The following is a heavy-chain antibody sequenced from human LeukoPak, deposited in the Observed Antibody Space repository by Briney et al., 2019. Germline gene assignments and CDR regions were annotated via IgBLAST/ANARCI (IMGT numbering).Heavy chain of an antibody. V-gene: IGHV4-39*02. CDR1: GGSISSSSYY. J-gene: IGHJ3*02. CDR3: AREIGSLIAVAGRGAFDI. Sequence: PSETLSLTCTVSGGSISSSSYYWGWIRQPPGKGLEWIGSIYYSGSTYYNPSLKSRVTISVDTSKNQFSLKLSSVTAADTAVYYCAREIGSLIAVAGRGAFDIWGQGTMVTVSS. D-gene: IGHD6-19*01. CDR2: IYYSGST.